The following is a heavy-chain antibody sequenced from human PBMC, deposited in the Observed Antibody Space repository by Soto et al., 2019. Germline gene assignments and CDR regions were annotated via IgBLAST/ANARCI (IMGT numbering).Heavy chain of an antibody. CDR3: ARRDDSPTAEYFQH. J-gene: IGHJ1*01. V-gene: IGHV5-51*01. CDR2: IYPGDSDT. D-gene: IGHD2-21*01. CDR1: GYSFTTYW. Sequence: GESLKISCKGSGYSFTTYWIGWVRQMPGRGLEWMGIIYPGDSDTRYSPSFQGQVTISADKSTSTAYLQWSSLKASDTAMYYCARRDDSPTAEYFQHWGQGTLVTVSS.